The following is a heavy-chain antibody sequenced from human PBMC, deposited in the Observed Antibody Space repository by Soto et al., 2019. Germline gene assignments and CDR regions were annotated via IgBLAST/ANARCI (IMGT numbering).Heavy chain of an antibody. CDR2: IYYSGST. Sequence: SPSPTRSLSGGSLTSGDYYWGWVPPPPGKGLEWVGYIYYSGSTYYNPSLKSRVTISVDTSKNQFSLKLSSVTAADTAVYYCARHGMDYYDSSGYYYSPYYFDYWGQGTLVTVSS. CDR1: GGSLTSGDYY. CDR3: ARHGMDYYDSSGYYYSPYYFDY. D-gene: IGHD3-22*01. J-gene: IGHJ4*02. V-gene: IGHV4-30-4*01.